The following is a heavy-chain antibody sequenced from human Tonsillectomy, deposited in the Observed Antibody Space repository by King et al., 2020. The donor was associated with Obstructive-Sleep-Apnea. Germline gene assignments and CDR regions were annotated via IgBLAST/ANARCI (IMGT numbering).Heavy chain of an antibody. Sequence: QLQESGPGLVKPSETLSLTCTVSGGSISSYQWSWIRQPPGKGLEWIGNIYYSGSTNYNPSLKSRVTMSVDTSKNQFSLQLSSVTAADTAVYYCARVGVDHDFLTGHKRHRDWFDPWGQGTLVTVSS. CDR2: IYYSGST. J-gene: IGHJ5*02. CDR3: ARVGVDHDFLTGHKRHRDWFDP. V-gene: IGHV4-59*01. CDR1: GGSISSYQ. D-gene: IGHD3-9*01.